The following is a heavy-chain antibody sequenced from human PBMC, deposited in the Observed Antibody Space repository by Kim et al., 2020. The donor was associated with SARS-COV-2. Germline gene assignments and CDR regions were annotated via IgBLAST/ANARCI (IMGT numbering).Heavy chain of an antibody. CDR3: ARLALDYYDSSGYSPN. V-gene: IGHV4-59*08. Sequence: LKSRVTISVDTSKNQFSLKLSSVTAADTAVYYCARLALDYYDSSGYSPNWGQGTLVTVSS. D-gene: IGHD3-22*01. J-gene: IGHJ4*02.